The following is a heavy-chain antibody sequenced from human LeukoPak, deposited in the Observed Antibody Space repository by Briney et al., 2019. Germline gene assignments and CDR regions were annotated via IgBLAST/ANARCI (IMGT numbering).Heavy chain of an antibody. CDR3: AMYYYGSGSYYFDY. J-gene: IGHJ4*02. Sequence: ASVKVSCKASGSTFTSYGISWVRQAPGQGLEWMGWISAYNGNTNYAQKLQGRVTMTTDTSTSTAYMELRSLRSDDTAVYYCAMYYYGSGSYYFDYWGQGTLVTVSS. CDR2: ISAYNGNT. V-gene: IGHV1-18*01. CDR1: GSTFTSYG. D-gene: IGHD3-10*01.